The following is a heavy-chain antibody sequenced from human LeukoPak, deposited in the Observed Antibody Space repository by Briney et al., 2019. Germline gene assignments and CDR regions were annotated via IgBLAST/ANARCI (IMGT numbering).Heavy chain of an antibody. CDR1: GFTFSSYS. D-gene: IGHD3-10*01. J-gene: IGHJ4*02. CDR3: ARVVYSSGSKNPNFDY. CDR2: ISSSSYI. V-gene: IGHV3-21*01. Sequence: GGSLRLSCAASGFTFSSYSMNWVRQAPGKGLEWVSSISSSSYIYYADSVKGRFTISRDNAKNSLYLQMNSLRAEDTAVYYCARVVYSSGSKNPNFDYWGQGTLVTVSS.